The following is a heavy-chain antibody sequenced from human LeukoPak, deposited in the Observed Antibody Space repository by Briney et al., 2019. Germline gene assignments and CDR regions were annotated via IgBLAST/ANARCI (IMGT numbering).Heavy chain of an antibody. CDR2: IYPGDSDT. CDR3: ARQWGRGSGSYLAY. Sequence: GESLKISCKGSAYSSSSHWIAWVRQLPGKGLEWMGVIYPGDSDTTYSPSFQGQVTISVDKSISTAYLQWGSLRASDTAMYYCARQWGRGSGSYLAYWGQGTVVTVSS. J-gene: IGHJ4*02. CDR1: AYSSSSHW. D-gene: IGHD3-10*01. V-gene: IGHV5-51*01.